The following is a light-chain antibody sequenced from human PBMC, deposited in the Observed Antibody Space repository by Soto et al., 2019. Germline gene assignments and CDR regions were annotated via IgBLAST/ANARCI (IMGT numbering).Light chain of an antibody. V-gene: IGKV3-11*01. CDR3: RDRSSWPPYT. CDR2: GAS. Sequence: VLTQSPASLSLSPGERATLSCTASQSIYNTVAWYQQRPGLAPRRLIYGASSRATDIPARFKGSGSGTDFTLTISALVPEDAGVYDCRDRSSWPPYTFGQGTKLEIK. J-gene: IGKJ2*01. CDR1: QSIYNT.